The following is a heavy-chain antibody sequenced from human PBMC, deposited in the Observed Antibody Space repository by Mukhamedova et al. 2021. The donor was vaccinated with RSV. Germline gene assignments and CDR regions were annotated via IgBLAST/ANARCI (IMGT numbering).Heavy chain of an antibody. J-gene: IGHJ4*02. CDR3: AKGGSQGVFDY. Sequence: SAISGSGGSTYYADSVKGRFTISRDNSKNTLYLQMNSLRAEDTAVYYCAKGGSQGVFDYWGQGTLVTVSS. V-gene: IGHV3-23*01. D-gene: IGHD3-16*01. CDR2: ISGSGGST.